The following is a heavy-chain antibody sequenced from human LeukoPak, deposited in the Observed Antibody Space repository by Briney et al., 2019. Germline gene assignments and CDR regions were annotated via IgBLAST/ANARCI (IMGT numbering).Heavy chain of an antibody. V-gene: IGHV4-39*01. Sequence: PSETLSLTCTVSGGSISSSSYYWGWIRQPPGKGLEWIGSIYYSGSTYYNPSLKSRVTISVDTSTNQFSLKLSSVTAADTAVYYCASARPTVARMAHHFDYWGQGTLVTVSS. J-gene: IGHJ4*02. CDR3: ASARPTVARMAHHFDY. D-gene: IGHD4-23*01. CDR1: GGSISSSSYY. CDR2: IYYSGST.